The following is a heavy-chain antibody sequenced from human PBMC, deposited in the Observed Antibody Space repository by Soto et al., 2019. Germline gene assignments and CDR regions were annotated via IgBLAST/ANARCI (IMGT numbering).Heavy chain of an antibody. CDR1: GGSISSYY. CDR3: ARGSTGYSSSWYRY. Sequence: QVQLQESGPGLVKPSETLSLTCTVSGGSISSYYWSWIRQPPGKGLEWIGYIYNSGSTNYNPSLKSRVTISVDTSRNQFSLKQSPVTAADTAVYYCARGSTGYSSSWYRYWGQGTLVTVSS. CDR2: IYNSGST. D-gene: IGHD6-13*01. J-gene: IGHJ4*02. V-gene: IGHV4-59*08.